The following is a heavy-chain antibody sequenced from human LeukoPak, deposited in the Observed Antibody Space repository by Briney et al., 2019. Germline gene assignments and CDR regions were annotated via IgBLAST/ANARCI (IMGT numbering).Heavy chain of an antibody. CDR1: GYTFTSYY. CDR3: ARDSGVGAIGY. V-gene: IGHV1-2*02. CDR2: INSNSGGT. Sequence: GASVKVSCKASGYTFTSYYMHWVRQAPGQGLEWMGWINSNSGGTNYAQKFQGRVTMTRDTSISTAYMELSRLRSDDTAVYYCARDSGVGAIGYWGQGTLVTVSS. D-gene: IGHD1-26*01. J-gene: IGHJ4*02.